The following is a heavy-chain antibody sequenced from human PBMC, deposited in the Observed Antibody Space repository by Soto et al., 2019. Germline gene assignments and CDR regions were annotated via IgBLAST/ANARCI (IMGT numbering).Heavy chain of an antibody. V-gene: IGHV4-34*01. J-gene: IGHJ3*02. D-gene: IGHD3-9*01. Sequence: QLQQWGAGLLKPSETLSLTCVVSGGSFSTYYYNWIRQSPGKGLEGIGEINHSGNNNYSPSLKSRVTMSLDTAKNQFSLKLTSVTAADTAVYYCSRGGSNDWQVALDIWCEGTKVTVSS. CDR1: GGSFSTYY. CDR2: INHSGNN. CDR3: SRGGSNDWQVALDI.